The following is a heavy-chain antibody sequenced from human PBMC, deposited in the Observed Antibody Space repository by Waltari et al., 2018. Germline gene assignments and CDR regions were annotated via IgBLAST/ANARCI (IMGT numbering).Heavy chain of an antibody. V-gene: IGHV1-18*01. CDR2: ITTYNGNT. D-gene: IGHD3-10*01. J-gene: IGHJ5*02. Sequence: QVQLEQSGPEVKKPGASVKVSCKASGYTFTNYGIIWVRQAPGQGLEWMGWITTYNGNTNYAQDLQGRGTMTTDTSTTTAYVELRSLRSDDTAVYYCARWGGSGSYWGYWFDPWGQGTLVTVSS. CDR1: GYTFTNYG. CDR3: ARWGGSGSYWGYWFDP.